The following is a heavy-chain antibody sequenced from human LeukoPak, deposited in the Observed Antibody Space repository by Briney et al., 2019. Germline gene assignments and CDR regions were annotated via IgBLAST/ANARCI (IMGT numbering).Heavy chain of an antibody. CDR1: GYTFTSYG. V-gene: IGHV1-18*01. D-gene: IGHD1-7*01. J-gene: IGHJ3*02. CDR2: ISAYSGNT. Sequence: ASVKVSRKASGYTFTSYGISWVRQAPGQGLEWMGWISAYSGNTNYAQKLQGRVTMTTDTSTSTAYMELRSLRSDDTAVYYCARALNWNYDAFDIWAKGQWSPSLQ. CDR3: ARALNWNYDAFDI.